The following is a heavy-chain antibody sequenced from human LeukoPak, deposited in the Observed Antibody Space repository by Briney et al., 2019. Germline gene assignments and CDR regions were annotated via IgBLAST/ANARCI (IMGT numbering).Heavy chain of an antibody. CDR3: ARDLRVVVPAAIAGNFDY. Sequence: SVKVSCKASGGTFSSYAISWVRQAPGQGLEWMGRIIPILGIANYAQKFQGRVTITADKSTSTAYMELSSLRSEDTAVYYCARDLRVVVPAAIAGNFDYWGQGTLVTVSS. CDR1: GGTFSSYA. V-gene: IGHV1-69*04. J-gene: IGHJ4*02. D-gene: IGHD2-2*02. CDR2: IIPILGIA.